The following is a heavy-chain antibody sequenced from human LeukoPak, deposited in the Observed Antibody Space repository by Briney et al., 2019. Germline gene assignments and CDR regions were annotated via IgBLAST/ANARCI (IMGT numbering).Heavy chain of an antibody. Sequence: SETLSLTCTVSGGSISSSSYYWGWIRQPPGKGLEWIGSIYYSGSTYYNPSFKSRVTISVDTSKNQFSLKLSSVTAADTAVYYCAREIAAASYWGQGTLVTVSS. J-gene: IGHJ4*02. V-gene: IGHV4-39*07. D-gene: IGHD6-13*01. CDR2: IYYSGST. CDR3: AREIAAASY. CDR1: GGSISSSSYY.